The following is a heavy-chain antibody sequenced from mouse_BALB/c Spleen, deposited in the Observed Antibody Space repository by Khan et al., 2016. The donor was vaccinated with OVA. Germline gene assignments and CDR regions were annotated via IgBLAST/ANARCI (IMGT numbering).Heavy chain of an antibody. Sequence: VQLQQSGAELAKPGASVKMSCKASGYTFTSYWMHWVKQRPGQGLEWIGYINPSTGYTEYNQRFKDKATLTADKSSSPAYMQLSSLTSEESAVYYCANHGRSSAWLTYWGQGTLVTVSA. V-gene: IGHV1-7*01. CDR2: INPSTGYT. CDR3: ANHGRSSAWLTY. J-gene: IGHJ3*01. CDR1: GYTFTSYW.